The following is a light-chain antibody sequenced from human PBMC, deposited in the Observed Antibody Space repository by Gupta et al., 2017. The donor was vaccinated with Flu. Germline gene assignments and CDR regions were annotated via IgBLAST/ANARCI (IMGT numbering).Light chain of an antibody. Sequence: QSVLTQPPSASGTPRQRVTLSCFGSNSNIGSNDVSWYQPFPGTAPKLLIHKNNQRPAGVPDRLSGSKSGTSASLAISGPRSEDEADYYCVVWDDSLSARVFGGGTKLTVL. CDR3: VVWDDSLSARV. J-gene: IGLJ3*02. V-gene: IGLV1-47*01. CDR1: NSNIGSND. CDR2: KNN.